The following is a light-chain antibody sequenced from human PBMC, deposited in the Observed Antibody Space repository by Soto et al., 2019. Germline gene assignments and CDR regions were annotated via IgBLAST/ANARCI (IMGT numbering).Light chain of an antibody. CDR1: QSVSSSY. CDR3: QHYGTSMWT. CDR2: DTS. V-gene: IGKV3-20*01. J-gene: IGKJ1*01. Sequence: EIVLTQSPATLSLSSGERATLSCRASQSVSSSYLAWYQQKPGQAPRLLIYDTSSRATDIPDRFSGSGSGTDFTLTISRLEPEDFTVYYCQHYGTSMWTFGQGTKVDIK.